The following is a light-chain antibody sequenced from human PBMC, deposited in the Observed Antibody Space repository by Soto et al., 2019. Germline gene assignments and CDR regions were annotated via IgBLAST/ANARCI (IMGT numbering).Light chain of an antibody. CDR2: GAS. CDR1: QSISNY. J-gene: IGKJ1*01. Sequence: EIVLTQSPGTLSLSPGERATLSCRASQSISNYLAWYQQKPGQAPRLLIYGASSRATGIPDRFSGSGSGTDFTLTISSLQPDDFATYYCQHYNSYSEAFGQGTKVDIK. CDR3: QHYNSYSEA. V-gene: IGKV3-20*01.